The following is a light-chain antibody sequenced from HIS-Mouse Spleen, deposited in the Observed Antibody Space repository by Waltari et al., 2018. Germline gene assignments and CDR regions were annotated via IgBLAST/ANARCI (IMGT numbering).Light chain of an antibody. CDR1: ALPKKS. V-gene: IGLV3-10*01. CDR3: YSTDSSGNHRV. CDR2: EDS. J-gene: IGLJ2*01. Sequence: SYELTQPPPVSVSPGQTARITCSGDALPKKSAYWYQQKSGQAPVLVIYEDSQRPSGIPERFSGSSSGTMATLTISGAQVEDEADYYCYSTDSSGNHRVFGGGTKLTVL.